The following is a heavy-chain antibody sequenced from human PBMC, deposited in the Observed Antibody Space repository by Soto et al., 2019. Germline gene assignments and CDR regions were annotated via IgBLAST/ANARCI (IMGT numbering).Heavy chain of an antibody. CDR2: IIPIFGTA. V-gene: IGHV1-69*06. D-gene: IGHD3-10*01. Sequence: SVKVSCKASGGTFSSYAISWVRQAPGQGLEWMGGIIPIFGTANYAQKFQGRVTITADKSTSTAYMELSSLRSEETAVYYCASDELRGVTYYYYGMDVWGQGTTVTVSS. CDR3: ASDELRGVTYYYYGMDV. J-gene: IGHJ6*02. CDR1: GGTFSSYA.